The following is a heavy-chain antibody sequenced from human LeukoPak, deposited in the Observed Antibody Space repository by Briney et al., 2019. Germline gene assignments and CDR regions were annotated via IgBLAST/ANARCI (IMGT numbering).Heavy chain of an antibody. J-gene: IGHJ5*02. CDR1: GYTFTGYY. CDR2: INPNSGGT. Sequence: ASVKVSCKASGYTFTGYYMHWVRQAPGQGLEWMGWINPNSGGTNYAQKFQGRVTMTRDTSISTAYMEPSRLRSDDTAVYYCARDKRRAIFGVVINNWFDPWGQGTLVTVSS. V-gene: IGHV1-2*02. CDR3: ARDKRRAIFGVVINNWFDP. D-gene: IGHD3-3*01.